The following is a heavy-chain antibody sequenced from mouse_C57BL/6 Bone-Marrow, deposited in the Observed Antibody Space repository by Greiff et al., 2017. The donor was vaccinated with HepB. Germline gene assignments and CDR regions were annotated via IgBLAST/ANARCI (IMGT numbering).Heavy chain of an antibody. Sequence: EVMLVESGGGLVKPGGSLKLSCAASGFTFSSYAMSWVRQTPEKRLEWVATISDGGSYTYYPDNVKGRFTISRDNAKNNLYLQMSHLKSEDTAMYYCARDTTERYFDVWGTGTTVTVSS. J-gene: IGHJ1*03. D-gene: IGHD1-1*01. CDR2: ISDGGSYT. V-gene: IGHV5-4*01. CDR1: GFTFSSYA. CDR3: ARDTTERYFDV.